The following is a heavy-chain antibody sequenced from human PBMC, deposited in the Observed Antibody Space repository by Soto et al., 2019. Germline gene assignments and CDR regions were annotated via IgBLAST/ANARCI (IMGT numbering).Heavy chain of an antibody. CDR2: IIPIFGTA. D-gene: IGHD2-2*01. CDR3: ARVSHCSSTSCYAEVFFSDFPDYYYYCMDV. Sequence: QVQLVQSGAEVKKPGSSVKVSCKASGGTFSSYAISWVRQAPGQGLEWMGGIIPIFGTANYAQKFQGRVTITWDESTSTAYMGRSSLRSEDTAVYYWARVSHCSSTSCYAEVFFSDFPDYYYYCMDVWCQGTTVTVSS. CDR1: GGTFSSYA. J-gene: IGHJ6*02. V-gene: IGHV1-69*01.